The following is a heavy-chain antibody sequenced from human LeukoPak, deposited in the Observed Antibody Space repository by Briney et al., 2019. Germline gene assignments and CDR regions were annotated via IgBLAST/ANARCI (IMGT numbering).Heavy chain of an antibody. CDR3: ASSYYDYVWGSYYYYYYMDV. D-gene: IGHD3-16*01. CDR1: GYSISSGYY. V-gene: IGHV4-61*01. CDR2: IYYSGST. Sequence: SETLSLTCTVSGYSISSGYYWGWIRQPPGKGLEWIGYIYYSGSTNYNPSLKSRVTISVDTSKNQFSLKLSSVTAADTAVYYCASSYYDYVWGSYYYYYYMDVWGKGTTVTVSS. J-gene: IGHJ6*03.